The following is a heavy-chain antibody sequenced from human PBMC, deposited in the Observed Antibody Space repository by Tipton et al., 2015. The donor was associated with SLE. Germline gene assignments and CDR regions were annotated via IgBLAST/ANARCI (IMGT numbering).Heavy chain of an antibody. CDR2: IYTGGNT. V-gene: IGHV4-4*07. Sequence: TLSLTCTVSGGSISRYYWGWIRQPAGKGLEWIGRIYTGGNTKYNPSLESRVTFSVDASKDQFSLRLTSVTAADTAVYYCVVCSPSSCSYFDYWGQGRLVTVSS. CDR3: VVCSPSSCSYFDY. D-gene: IGHD2-2*01. J-gene: IGHJ4*02. CDR1: GGSISRYY.